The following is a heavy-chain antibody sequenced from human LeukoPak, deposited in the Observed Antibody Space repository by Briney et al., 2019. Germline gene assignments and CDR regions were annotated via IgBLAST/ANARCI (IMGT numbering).Heavy chain of an antibody. CDR1: GFTVSSNY. Sequence: GGSLRLSCAASGFTVSSNYMSWVRQAPGKGLEGVSVIYSGGTTYYADSVKGRFTLSRDNSNNTLYLQMNSLRAEDTAVYYCARGPVTKFEIWGQGTILTVSS. CDR3: ARGPVTKFEI. CDR2: IYSGGTT. V-gene: IGHV3-53*01. D-gene: IGHD4-17*01. J-gene: IGHJ3*02.